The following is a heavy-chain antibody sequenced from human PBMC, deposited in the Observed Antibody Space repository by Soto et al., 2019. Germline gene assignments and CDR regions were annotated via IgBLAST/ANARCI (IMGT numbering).Heavy chain of an antibody. D-gene: IGHD3-22*01. V-gene: IGHV3-30-3*01. J-gene: IGHJ4*02. CDR3: AREPAYYYDSSGYSVPFGY. CDR1: GFTFSNYA. CDR2: ISYDGSNK. Sequence: QVQLVESGGGVVQPGRSLRLSCAASGFTFSNYAMHWVRQAPGKGLEWVAVISYDGSNKYYADSVKGRFTISRDYSKNTLFLQMNSLRAEDTAVYYCAREPAYYYDSSGYSVPFGYWGQGTLVTVSS.